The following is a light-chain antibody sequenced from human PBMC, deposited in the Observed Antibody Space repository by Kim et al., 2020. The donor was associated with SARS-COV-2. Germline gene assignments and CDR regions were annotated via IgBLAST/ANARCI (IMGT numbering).Light chain of an antibody. V-gene: IGKV1-5*03. CDR3: QQHKSYALT. Sequence: DIQMTQSPSTLSASVGDRVTITCRASQSISSWLAWYQQKPGKAPKLLIYKASSLESEVPSRFSGSGSGTEFTLTISSLQPDDFATYYCQQHKSYALTFGGGTKVDIK. CDR2: KAS. J-gene: IGKJ4*01. CDR1: QSISSW.